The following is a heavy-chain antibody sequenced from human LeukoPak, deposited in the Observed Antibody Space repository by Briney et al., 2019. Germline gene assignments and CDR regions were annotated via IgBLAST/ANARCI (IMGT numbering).Heavy chain of an antibody. CDR2: INWNGGST. CDR3: VRNSGSGWSVRYDY. J-gene: IGHJ4*02. Sequence: GALRLSCAASGFTFDDYGMSWVRQAPGKGLERVSGINWNGGSTGYADSVKGRFTISRDNAKNSLYLQMNSLRAEDTALYYCVRNSGSGWSVRYDYWGQGTLVTVSS. D-gene: IGHD6-19*01. CDR1: GFTFDDYG. V-gene: IGHV3-20*04.